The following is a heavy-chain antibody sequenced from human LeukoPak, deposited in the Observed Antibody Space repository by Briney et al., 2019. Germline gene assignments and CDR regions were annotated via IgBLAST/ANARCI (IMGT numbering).Heavy chain of an antibody. D-gene: IGHD4-17*01. V-gene: IGHV1-2*02. CDR1: GYTFTGYY. J-gene: IGHJ6*03. CDR3: ARGVYGDYAYYMDV. CDR2: INPNSGGT. Sequence: ASVKVSCKASGYTFTGYYMHWVRQAPGQGLEWMGWINPNSGGTNYAQKFQGRVTITRDTSISTAYMELSRLRSDDTAVYYCARGVYGDYAYYMDVWGKGTTVTVSS.